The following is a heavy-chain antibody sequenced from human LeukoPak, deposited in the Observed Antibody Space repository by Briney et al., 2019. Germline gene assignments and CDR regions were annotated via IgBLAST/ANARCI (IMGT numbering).Heavy chain of an antibody. J-gene: IGHJ4*02. V-gene: IGHV1-69*05. CDR2: IIPIFGTA. Sequence: SVKVSCKASGGTFSSYAISWVRQAPGQGLEWMGGIIPIFGTANYAQKFQGRVTMTRDTSTSTVYMELSSLRSEDTAVYYCARDPCSGGSCLLFDYWGQGTLVTVSS. D-gene: IGHD2-15*01. CDR3: ARDPCSGGSCLLFDY. CDR1: GGTFSSYA.